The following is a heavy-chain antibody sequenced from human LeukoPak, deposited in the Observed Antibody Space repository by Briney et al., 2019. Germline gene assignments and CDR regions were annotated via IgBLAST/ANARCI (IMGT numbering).Heavy chain of an antibody. Sequence: SQTLSLTCTVSGAYMYTGSYYWSWIRQPAGKGLEWIGRIYNNGNANYNPSLKSRVTISIDTSKNQFSLKLSSVTAADTAVYYCARRAANYYYYYMDVWGKGTTVTVSS. J-gene: IGHJ6*03. CDR2: IYNNGNA. D-gene: IGHD6-13*01. CDR3: ARRAANYYYYYMDV. V-gene: IGHV4-61*02. CDR1: GAYMYTGSYY.